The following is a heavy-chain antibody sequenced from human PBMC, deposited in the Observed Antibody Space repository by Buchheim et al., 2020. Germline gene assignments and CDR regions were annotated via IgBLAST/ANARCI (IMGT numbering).Heavy chain of an antibody. D-gene: IGHD3-3*01. V-gene: IGHV3-48*01. CDR1: GFSFNSYS. J-gene: IGHJ4*02. Sequence: EVQLVESGGGLVQPGGSLRLSCAASGFSFNSYSMNWVRQAPGKGLEWVSYISYDSVNIHYADSVKGRFTISRDNAKNSLYLQMTSLRAEDTAVYFCAKFRVGIITFDSWGQGTL. CDR2: ISYDSVNI. CDR3: AKFRVGIITFDS.